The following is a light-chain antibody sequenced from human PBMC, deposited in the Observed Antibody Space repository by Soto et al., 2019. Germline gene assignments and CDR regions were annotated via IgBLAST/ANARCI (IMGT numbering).Light chain of an antibody. V-gene: IGKV3-20*01. Sequence: EIVLTQSPGTLSLSPGERATLSCRASQSVSSSYLAWYQQKPGQAPRLLIYGASSRATGIPDRFSGSGSGTDFTLTISSLQPEDFAIYYCQQTYTTPEITFGQGTRLDIK. CDR2: GAS. CDR3: QQTYTTPEIT. J-gene: IGKJ5*01. CDR1: QSVSSSY.